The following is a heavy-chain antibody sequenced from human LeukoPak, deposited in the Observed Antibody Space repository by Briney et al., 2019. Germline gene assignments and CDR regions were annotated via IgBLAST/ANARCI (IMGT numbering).Heavy chain of an antibody. CDR2: ISSYNGKT. Sequence: ASVEVSCKASGYTFSNYGINWVRQAPGQGLEWMGWISSYNGKTNYAQRLQGRVTMTTDTSTSTVYMELRSLRSDDTAVYYCARFGPVYYYGSGSQPLIYWGQGTLVTVSS. V-gene: IGHV1-18*01. J-gene: IGHJ4*02. D-gene: IGHD3-10*01. CDR1: GYTFSNYG. CDR3: ARFGPVYYYGSGSQPLIY.